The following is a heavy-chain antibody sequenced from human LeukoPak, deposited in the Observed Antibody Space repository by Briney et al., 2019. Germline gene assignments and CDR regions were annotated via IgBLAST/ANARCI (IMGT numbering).Heavy chain of an antibody. Sequence: PGGSLRLSCAASGFTFSSYSMNWVRQAPGKGLEWVSYISSSSSTIYYADSVKGRFTISRDNAKNSLYLQMNSLRAEDTAVYYCAKGDGYNALGYWGQGTLVTVSS. J-gene: IGHJ4*02. D-gene: IGHD5-24*01. V-gene: IGHV3-48*04. CDR1: GFTFSSYS. CDR3: AKGDGYNALGY. CDR2: ISSSSSTI.